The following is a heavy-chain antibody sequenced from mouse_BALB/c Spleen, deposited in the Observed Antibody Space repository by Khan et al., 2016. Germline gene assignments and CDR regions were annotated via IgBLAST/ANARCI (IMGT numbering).Heavy chain of an antibody. J-gene: IGHJ3*01. V-gene: IGHV9-3*02. CDR3: AEDYYGSNGFAY. D-gene: IGHD1-1*01. CDR2: INTNTGEP. Sequence: QIQLVQSGPELKKPGETVKISCKASGYTFTNYGMNWVNQAPGKGLKWMGWINTNTGEPTYAEEFKGRFAFSLQTSASTAYLQINNMKNEDTARDCCAEDYYGSNGFAYWGQGTLVTVSA. CDR1: GYTFTNYG.